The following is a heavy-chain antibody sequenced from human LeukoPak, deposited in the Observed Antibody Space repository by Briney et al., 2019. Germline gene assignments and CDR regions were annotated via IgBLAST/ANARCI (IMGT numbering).Heavy chain of an antibody. J-gene: IGHJ5*02. CDR2: ISSSSSYI. V-gene: IGHV3-21*01. D-gene: IGHD6-13*01. CDR1: GFTFSSYS. Sequence: GGSLRLSCAASGFTFSSYSMNWVRQAPGKGLEWVSSISSSSSYIYYADSVKGRFTISRDNAKDSLYLQMNSLRAEDTAVYYCARELLIAAAPNWFDPWGQGTLVTVSS. CDR3: ARELLIAAAPNWFDP.